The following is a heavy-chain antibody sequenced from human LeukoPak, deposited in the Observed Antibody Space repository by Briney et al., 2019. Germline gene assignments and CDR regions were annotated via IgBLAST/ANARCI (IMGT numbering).Heavy chain of an antibody. CDR2: IYYSGST. Sequence: PSETLSLTCTVSGGSISSYYWSWIRQPPGKGLEWIGYIYYSGSTNYNPSLKSRVTISVDTSKNQFSLKLSSVTAADTAVYYCASHYYDFWSGYYSAFDTWGQGTMVTVSS. V-gene: IGHV4-59*01. D-gene: IGHD3-3*01. CDR1: GGSISSYY. CDR3: ASHYYDFWSGYYSAFDT. J-gene: IGHJ3*02.